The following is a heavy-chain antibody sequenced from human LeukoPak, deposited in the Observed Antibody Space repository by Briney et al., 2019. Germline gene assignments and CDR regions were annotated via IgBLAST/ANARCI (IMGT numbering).Heavy chain of an antibody. CDR2: VSGSGAHT. CDR1: GFTFSSYA. J-gene: IGHJ4*02. CDR3: ARDLRYDYVWGSYRSPLNYDY. V-gene: IGHV3-23*01. D-gene: IGHD3-16*02. Sequence: GGSLRLSCAASGFTFSSYAMTWVRQAPGKGLQWVSAVSGSGAHTYYADSVKGRFTISRDNSKNTLYLQMNSLRAEDTALYYCARDLRYDYVWGSYRSPLNYDYWGQGTLVTVSS.